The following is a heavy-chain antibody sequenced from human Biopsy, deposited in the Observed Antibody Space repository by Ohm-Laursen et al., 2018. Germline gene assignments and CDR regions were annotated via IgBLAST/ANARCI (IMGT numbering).Heavy chain of an antibody. V-gene: IGHV3-21*06. D-gene: IGHD3-10*01. Sequence: SLRLSCAAFGFIFSTYTMNWVRQAPGKGLEWVSSISASSSYIYYADSVKGRFTVSRDNTKNTLYLQMNSLRAADTAIYFCATELLPPGVGGPWLDSWGQGTPVTVSS. CDR1: GFIFSTYT. CDR3: ATELLPPGVGGPWLDS. CDR2: ISASSSYI. J-gene: IGHJ5*01.